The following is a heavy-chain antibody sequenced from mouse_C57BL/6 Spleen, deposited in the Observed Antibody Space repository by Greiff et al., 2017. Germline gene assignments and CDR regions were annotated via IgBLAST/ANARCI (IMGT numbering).Heavy chain of an antibody. CDR3: SRSGSYYSNYGGFDY. J-gene: IGHJ2*01. V-gene: IGHV1-63*01. CDR2: IYPGGGYT. CDR1: GYTFTNYW. D-gene: IGHD2-5*01. Sequence: QVQLQPSGAELVRPGTSVKMSCKASGYTFTNYWIGWAKQRPGHGLEWIGDIYPGGGYTNYNEKFKGKATLTADKSSSTDYMQFSSLTSEDSYIYYGSRSGSYYSNYGGFDYWGQGTTLSVSS.